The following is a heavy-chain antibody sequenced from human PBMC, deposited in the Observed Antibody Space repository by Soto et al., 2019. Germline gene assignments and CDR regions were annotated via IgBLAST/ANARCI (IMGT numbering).Heavy chain of an antibody. CDR1: GFTFSSYA. J-gene: IGHJ6*02. V-gene: IGHV3-30-3*01. CDR2: ISYDGSNK. D-gene: IGHD3-3*01. CDR3: ARSGVDYDFWSGYWAPYYYYGMDV. Sequence: PGGSLRLSCAASGFTFSSYAMHWVRQAPGKGLEWVAVISYDGSNKYYADSVKGRFTISRDNSKNTLYLQMNSLRAEDTAVYYCARSGVDYDFWSGYWAPYYYYGMDVWGQGTTVTVSS.